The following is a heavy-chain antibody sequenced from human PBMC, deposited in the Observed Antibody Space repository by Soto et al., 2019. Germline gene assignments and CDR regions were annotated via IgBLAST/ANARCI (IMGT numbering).Heavy chain of an antibody. Sequence: EVQLVESGGGLVQPGRSLRLSCAASGFTFDDYAMHWVRQAPGKGLEWVSGISWNSGSIGYADSVKGRFTISRDNAKNSLYLQMNSLRAEDTALYYCAKDQMSRSSWYSWFDPWGQGTLVTVSS. D-gene: IGHD6-13*01. CDR3: AKDQMSRSSWYSWFDP. CDR2: ISWNSGSI. CDR1: GFTFDDYA. V-gene: IGHV3-9*01. J-gene: IGHJ5*02.